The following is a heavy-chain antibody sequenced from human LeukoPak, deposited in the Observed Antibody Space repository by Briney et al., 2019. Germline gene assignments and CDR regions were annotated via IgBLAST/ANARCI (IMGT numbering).Heavy chain of an antibody. CDR3: ARDMQLWPPFLVGFDY. Sequence: GGSLRLSCAASGFTFSDYYMSWIRQAPGKGLEWVSYISSSGSTIYYADSVKGRFTISRDNAKNSLYLQMNSLRAEDTAVYYCARDMQLWPPFLVGFDYWGQGTLVTVSS. D-gene: IGHD5-18*01. CDR1: GFTFSDYY. J-gene: IGHJ4*02. CDR2: ISSSGSTI. V-gene: IGHV3-11*01.